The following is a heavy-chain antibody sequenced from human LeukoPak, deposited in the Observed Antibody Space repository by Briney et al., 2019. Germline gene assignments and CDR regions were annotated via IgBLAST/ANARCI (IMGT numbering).Heavy chain of an antibody. V-gene: IGHV3-21*01. D-gene: IGHD5-24*01. CDR3: ARDGGLQYHIDY. Sequence: GGSLRLSCAASGFTFSSYSMNWVRQAPGKGLEWVSSISSSSSYIYYADSVKGRFTISRDNAKNSLYLQMNSLRAEDTAVYYCARDGGLQYHIDYWGQGTLVTASS. CDR1: GFTFSSYS. CDR2: ISSSSSYI. J-gene: IGHJ4*02.